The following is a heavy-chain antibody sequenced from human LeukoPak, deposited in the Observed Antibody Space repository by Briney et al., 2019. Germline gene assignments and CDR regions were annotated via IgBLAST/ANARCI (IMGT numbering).Heavy chain of an antibody. Sequence: GGSLRLSCAASGFTFSSYAMSWVRQSPGKGLEWVTAISGSGGSTYYADSVKGRFTISRDNSNNTLYLQMNSLRAEDTAVYYCAPERDRGQPYYYGMDVWGQGTTVTVSS. CDR2: ISGSGGST. J-gene: IGHJ6*02. CDR1: GFTFSSYA. V-gene: IGHV3-23*01. CDR3: APERDRGQPYYYGMDV. D-gene: IGHD3-10*01.